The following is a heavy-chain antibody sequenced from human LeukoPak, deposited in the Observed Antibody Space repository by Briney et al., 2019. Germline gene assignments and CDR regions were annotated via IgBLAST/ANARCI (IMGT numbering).Heavy chain of an antibody. CDR1: GFTFSGSA. Sequence: PGGSLRLSCAASGFTFSGSAMHWVRQASGKGLEWVGRIRSKANSYATAYAASVKGRFTISRDDSKSTAYLQMNSLKTEDTAVYYCAARSGDLPYYLDYWGQGTLVTVSS. D-gene: IGHD3-16*02. J-gene: IGHJ4*02. V-gene: IGHV3-73*01. CDR3: AARSGDLPYYLDY. CDR2: IRSKANSYAT.